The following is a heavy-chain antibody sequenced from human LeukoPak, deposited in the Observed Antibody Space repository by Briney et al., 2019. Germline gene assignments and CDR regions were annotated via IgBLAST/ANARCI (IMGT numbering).Heavy chain of an antibody. Sequence: GGSVRLSCPASGFTFISYTMTWLRQAPAKRLEWVSGISGSGNNTYYADSVKGRFSISRDNSKNTLYLQMNCLRGGGTAVYYCAKSCGSFFEYWGQGTLVTVSS. CDR2: ISGSGNNT. J-gene: IGHJ4*02. CDR3: AKSCGSFFEY. CDR1: GFTFISYT. D-gene: IGHD1-26*01. V-gene: IGHV3-23*01.